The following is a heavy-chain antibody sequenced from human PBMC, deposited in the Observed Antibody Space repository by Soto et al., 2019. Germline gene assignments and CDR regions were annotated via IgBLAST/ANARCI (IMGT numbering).Heavy chain of an antibody. Sequence: SETLSLTCTVSGGSLSSGSFFWGWIRQPPGKGLEWIGHIYFTGTSSYSPSLKSRVTMFVDTSKNNFSLRLTSVTAADTAVYYCVRREAVAGSQFAFWGQGTLVTVSS. CDR1: GGSLSSGSFF. D-gene: IGHD6-19*01. CDR3: VRREAVAGSQFAF. V-gene: IGHV4-39*02. J-gene: IGHJ4*02. CDR2: IYFTGTS.